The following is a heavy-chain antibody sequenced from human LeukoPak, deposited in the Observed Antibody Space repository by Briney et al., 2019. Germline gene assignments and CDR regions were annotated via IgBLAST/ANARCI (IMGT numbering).Heavy chain of an antibody. CDR2: IYYSGST. Sequence: SETLSLPCTLSVDSISRGGYYWTWIRQHPGKGLEWIGYIYYSGSTYYNPSLKSRVTISVDTSKKQFSLKLSSVTAADTAGYYCARGYSSGWSWDDWGQGTLVTVSS. D-gene: IGHD6-19*01. J-gene: IGHJ4*02. V-gene: IGHV4-31*03. CDR1: VDSISRGGYY. CDR3: ARGYSSGWSWDD.